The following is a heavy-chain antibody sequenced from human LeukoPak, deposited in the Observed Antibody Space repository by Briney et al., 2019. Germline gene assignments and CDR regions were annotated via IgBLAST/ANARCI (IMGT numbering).Heavy chain of an antibody. J-gene: IGHJ4*02. Sequence: ARSLRLSCAASAFTLSIDIMNCVRQSPGNGLEWVSSISSGSSYMYYADSVKGRFTISRDNAKNSLYLQMNSLRGEDTAVYYCARVTYYSDSSAYSYDSWGQGTLVTVSS. CDR1: AFTLSIDI. CDR2: ISSGSSYM. D-gene: IGHD3-22*01. CDR3: ARVTYYSDSSAYSYDS. V-gene: IGHV3-21*01.